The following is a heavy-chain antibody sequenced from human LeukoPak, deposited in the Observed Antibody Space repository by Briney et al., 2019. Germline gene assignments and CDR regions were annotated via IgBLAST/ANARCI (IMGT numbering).Heavy chain of an antibody. CDR2: ISSDSSTI. D-gene: IGHD7-27*01. CDR1: GFTFSTYS. CDR3: AKDGNWARFED. J-gene: IGHJ4*02. V-gene: IGHV3-48*01. Sequence: PGGSLRLPCAASGFTFSTYSINWVRQAPGKGLEWVSYISSDSSTIYYADSLKGRFTISRDNSKNMVWLQINSPTAEDTATYYCAKDGNWARFEDWGQGTLVTVSS.